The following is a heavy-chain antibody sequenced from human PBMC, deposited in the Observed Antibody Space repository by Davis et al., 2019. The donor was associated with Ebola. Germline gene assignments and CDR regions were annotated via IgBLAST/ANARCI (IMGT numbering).Heavy chain of an antibody. D-gene: IGHD3-22*01. CDR3: AKGTAMIVGVSNWFDP. Sequence: GESLKISCSASGFIFSTYVMSWVRQAPGKGLEWVSTYGTSADTYYADSVKGRFTISRDNSKNTLYLQMNGLRVEDTAIYYCAKGTAMIVGVSNWFDPWGQGTLVTVSS. CDR1: GFIFSTYV. V-gene: IGHV3-23*01. CDR2: GTSADT. J-gene: IGHJ5*02.